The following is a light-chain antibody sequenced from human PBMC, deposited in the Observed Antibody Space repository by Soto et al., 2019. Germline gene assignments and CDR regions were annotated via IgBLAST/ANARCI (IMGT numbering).Light chain of an antibody. CDR3: SSYTSRRTRV. CDR2: EVS. V-gene: IGLV2-14*01. CDR1: SSDVGGYNY. J-gene: IGLJ3*02. Sequence: QSALTQPASVSGSPGQSITISCTGTSSDVGGYNYVSWYQQHPGKAPKLMIYEVSNRPSGVSNRFSGSKSGNTASLTISGLQAEDEADYYCSSYTSRRTRVFGGGTKVTVL.